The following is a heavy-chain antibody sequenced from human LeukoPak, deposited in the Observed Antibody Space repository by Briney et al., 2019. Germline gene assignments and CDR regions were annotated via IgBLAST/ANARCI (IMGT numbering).Heavy chain of an antibody. CDR1: GGSISSHY. CDR2: IYYSGST. V-gene: IGHV4-59*11. J-gene: IGHJ4*02. Sequence: PSETLSLTCTVSGGSISSHYWSWIRQPPGKGLEWIGYIYYSGSTNYNPSLKSRVTISVDTSKNQFSLKLSSVTAADTAVYYWARGPHSTYYYDGSGFSLWGQGTLVTVSS. D-gene: IGHD3-22*01. CDR3: ARGPHSTYYYDGSGFSL.